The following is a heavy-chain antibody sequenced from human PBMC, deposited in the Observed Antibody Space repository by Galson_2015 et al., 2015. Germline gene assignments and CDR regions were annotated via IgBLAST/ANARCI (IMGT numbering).Heavy chain of an antibody. CDR2: IIPIFGTA. CDR1: GGTFSSYA. Sequence: SVKVSCKASGGTFSSYAISWVRQAPGQGLEWMGGIIPIFGTANYAQKFQGRVTITADESTSTAYMELSSLRSEDTAVYYCARAGGYYDSNGYYYFDYWGQGTLVTVSS. D-gene: IGHD3-22*01. V-gene: IGHV1-69*13. CDR3: ARAGGYYDSNGYYYFDY. J-gene: IGHJ4*02.